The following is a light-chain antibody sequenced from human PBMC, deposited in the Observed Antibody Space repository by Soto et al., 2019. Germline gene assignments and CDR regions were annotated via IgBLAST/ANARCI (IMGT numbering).Light chain of an antibody. CDR3: AVWVDGVNGLL. Sequence: QSVLTQPPSASGTPGQRVTISCSGSSSNIGSNTVNWYQHLPGTAPKLLIYSNNQRPSAVPDRFSGSKSGTSASLAISGLKLGYEADYNCAVWVDGVNGLLFGGGTK. CDR2: SNN. J-gene: IGLJ2*01. CDR1: SSNIGSNT. V-gene: IGLV1-44*01.